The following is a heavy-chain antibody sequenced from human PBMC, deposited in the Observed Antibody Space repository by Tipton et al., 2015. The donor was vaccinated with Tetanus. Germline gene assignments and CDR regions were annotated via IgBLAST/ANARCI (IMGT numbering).Heavy chain of an antibody. CDR1: SGSIRSYY. J-gene: IGHJ4*02. D-gene: IGHD6-13*01. Sequence: TLSLTCTVSSGSIRSYYWSWIRQPPGTGLEWIGYVYYSGSTNYNPSLKSRVTISVDTSKNQFSLNLSSVTAADTAVYYCARGGITAAGILDYWGQGTLVTVSS. CDR2: VYYSGST. CDR3: ARGGITAAGILDY. V-gene: IGHV4-59*01.